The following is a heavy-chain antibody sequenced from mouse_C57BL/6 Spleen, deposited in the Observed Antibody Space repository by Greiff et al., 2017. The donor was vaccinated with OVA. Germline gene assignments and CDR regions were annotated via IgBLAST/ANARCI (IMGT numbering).Heavy chain of an antibody. CDR1: GYTFTDYY. CDR3: AREGPYYPVAY. J-gene: IGHJ3*01. CDR2: INPNNGGT. D-gene: IGHD1-1*01. V-gene: IGHV1-26*01. Sequence: EVQLQQSGPELVKPGASVKISCKASGYTFTDYYMNWVKQSHGKSLEWIGDINPNNGGTSYNQKFKGKATLTVDKSSSTAYMELRSLTSEDSAVYYCAREGPYYPVAYWGQGTLVTVSA.